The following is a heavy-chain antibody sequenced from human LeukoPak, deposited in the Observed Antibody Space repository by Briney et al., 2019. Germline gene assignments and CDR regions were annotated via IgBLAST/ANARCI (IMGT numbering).Heavy chain of an antibody. CDR1: GFTFSSYA. CDR2: ISYDGSNK. CDR3: ARDQTPDGYYYYGMDV. Sequence: GGSLRLSCAASGFTFSSYAMHWVRQTPGKGLEWVAVISYDGSNKYYADSVKGRFTISRDNSKNTLYLQMNSLRAEDTAVYYCARDQTPDGYYYYGMDVWGKGTTVTVSS. D-gene: IGHD4-23*01. J-gene: IGHJ6*04. V-gene: IGHV3-30*04.